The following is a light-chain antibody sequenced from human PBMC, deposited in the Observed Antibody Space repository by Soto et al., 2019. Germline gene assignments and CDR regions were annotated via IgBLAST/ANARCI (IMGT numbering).Light chain of an antibody. CDR3: QQSYSTPELT. V-gene: IGKV1-39*01. CDR1: QSISSY. Sequence: DTRWTKSQSSLSHFVEDRVPITCRAGQSISSYLNWYQQKPGKAPKLLIYAASSLQSGVPSRFSGSGSGTDFTLTISSLQPEDFATYYCQQSYSTPELTFGGGTKVEIK. CDR2: AAS. J-gene: IGKJ4*01.